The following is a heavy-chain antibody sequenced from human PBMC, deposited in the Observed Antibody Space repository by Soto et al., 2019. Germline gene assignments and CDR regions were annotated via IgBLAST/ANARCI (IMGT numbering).Heavy chain of an antibody. CDR2: IYWTDNK. J-gene: IGHJ6*02. D-gene: IGHD5-12*01. V-gene: IGHV2-5*01. CDR3: AHYSGYDWGSYYGLDV. Sequence: SGPTLVNPTQTLALTCTFPGFSLTTSGVGVGWIRQPPGQALEWLAFIYWTDNKRYSPSLKNRLTITKDTSKNQVILTLTNVDPADTATYYCAHYSGYDWGSYYGLDVWGQGTTVTVSS. CDR1: GFSLTTSGVG.